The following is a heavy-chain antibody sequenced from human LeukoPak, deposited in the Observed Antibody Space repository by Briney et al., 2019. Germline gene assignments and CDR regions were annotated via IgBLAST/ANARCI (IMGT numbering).Heavy chain of an antibody. Sequence: GASVKVSCKASGYTFTSYGISWVRQAPGQGLEWMGWISAYNGNTNYAQKLQGRGTMTTDTSTSTAYMELRSLRSDDTAVYYCARDGFTITMVRGVIINWFDPWGQGTLVTVSS. V-gene: IGHV1-18*04. J-gene: IGHJ5*02. CDR2: ISAYNGNT. D-gene: IGHD3-10*01. CDR3: ARDGFTITMVRGVIINWFDP. CDR1: GYTFTSYG.